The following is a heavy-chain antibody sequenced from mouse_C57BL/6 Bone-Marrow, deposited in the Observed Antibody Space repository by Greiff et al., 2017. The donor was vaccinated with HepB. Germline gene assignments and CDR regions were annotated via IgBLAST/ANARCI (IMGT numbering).Heavy chain of an antibody. V-gene: IGHV2-9-1*01. D-gene: IGHD1-1*01. CDR1: GFSFTSYA. CDR2: MWTGGGT. Sequence: VQLVESGPGLVAPSQSLSISCTVSGFSFTSYAISWVRQPPGKGLEWLGDMWTGGGTNYNSALKSRLSISKDNSKSQVFLKMNSLQTDDTARYYCARNFDYGSSYGFDVWGTGTTITVSA. CDR3: ARNFDYGSSYGFDV. J-gene: IGHJ1*03.